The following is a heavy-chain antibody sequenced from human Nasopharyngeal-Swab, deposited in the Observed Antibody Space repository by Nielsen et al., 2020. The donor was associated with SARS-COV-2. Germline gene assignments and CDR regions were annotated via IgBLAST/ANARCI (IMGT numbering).Heavy chain of an antibody. D-gene: IGHD2-8*01. V-gene: IGHV4-34*01. CDR3: ARDDKRYCTNGVCYMSGGMDV. CDR2: INHSGRT. CDR1: VGSFSGYY. J-gene: IGHJ6*02. Sequence: PSETLSLTCAVYVGSFSGYYWTWIRQPPGGGLEWIGEINHSGRTNYNPSLKSRVTISVDTSKNQFSLKLSSVTAADTAVYYCARDDKRYCTNGVCYMSGGMDVWGQGTTVTVSS.